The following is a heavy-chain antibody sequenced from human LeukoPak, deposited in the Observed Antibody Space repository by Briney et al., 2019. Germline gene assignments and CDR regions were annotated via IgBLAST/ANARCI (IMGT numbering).Heavy chain of an antibody. J-gene: IGHJ3*02. V-gene: IGHV3-23*01. Sequence: GGSLRLSCAASGFTFSSYSMNWVRQVPGKGLEWVSGISNSGDATYYADFVKGRFTIARDNSKNTLYLQMNSLRAEDTALYYCAKLRGKDGVRDSYDIWGQGTMVTVSS. CDR2: ISNSGDAT. CDR3: AKLRGKDGVRDSYDI. CDR1: GFTFSSYS.